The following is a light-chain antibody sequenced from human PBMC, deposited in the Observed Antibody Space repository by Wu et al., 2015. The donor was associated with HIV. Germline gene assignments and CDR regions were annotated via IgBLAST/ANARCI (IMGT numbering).Light chain of an antibody. CDR1: QTVNNDF. CDR2: AAS. J-gene: IGKJ4*01. Sequence: EVVLTQSPDTLSVSPGERATLSCRASQTVNNDFLAWYQQRPGQAPRLVIFAASNRATDIPDRFSGSGSGTNFSLTINGLEPDDFGVYFCHQYNSSPAPFGGGPGWTSN. V-gene: IGKV3-20*01. CDR3: HQYNSSPAP.